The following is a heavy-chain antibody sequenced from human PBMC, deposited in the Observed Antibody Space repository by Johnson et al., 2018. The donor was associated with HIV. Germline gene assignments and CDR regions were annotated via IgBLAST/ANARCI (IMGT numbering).Heavy chain of an antibody. CDR1: GFTVTNAW. D-gene: IGHD2-8*01. J-gene: IGHJ3*02. CDR3: ARLRAEAQFDAFDI. V-gene: IGHV3-15*01. CDR2: IKSKTDGGTT. Sequence: VQLVESGGGLVKPGGSLRLSCGPSGFTVTNAWMNWVRQAPGKGLEWVGRIKSKTDGGTTDYAAPVKGRFTISRDNAKNSLYLQMNSLRAEDTAVYYCARLRAEAQFDAFDIWGQGTMVTVSS.